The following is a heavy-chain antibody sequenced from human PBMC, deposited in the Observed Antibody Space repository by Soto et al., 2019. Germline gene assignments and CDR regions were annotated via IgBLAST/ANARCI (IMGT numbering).Heavy chain of an antibody. CDR3: ARAPRGNYGYPSYFDY. CDR2: IIPIFGTR. CDR1: GGTFSNYA. J-gene: IGHJ4*02. V-gene: IGHV1-69*05. D-gene: IGHD3-10*01. Sequence: ASVKVSCKASGGTFSNYAISWVRQAPGQGLEWLGRIIPIFGTRDHAQKFQGRVTMTTDTSTNTAYMELRSLRSDDTAVYYCARAPRGNYGYPSYFDYWGQGTLVTVSS.